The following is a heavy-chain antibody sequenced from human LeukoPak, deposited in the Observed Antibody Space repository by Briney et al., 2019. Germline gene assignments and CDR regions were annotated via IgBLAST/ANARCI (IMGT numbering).Heavy chain of an antibody. D-gene: IGHD3-3*01. CDR3: ARDVVRSTIFGVVISEWFDP. V-gene: IGHV1-69*05. Sequence: SVKVSCKASGGSFNSYAISWVRQAPGRGLDWMGGIIPIFGTANYAQKFQGRVTITTDESTSTAYMELSSLRSEDTAVYYCARDVVRSTIFGVVISEWFDPWGQGTLVTVSS. CDR1: GGSFNSYA. CDR2: IIPIFGTA. J-gene: IGHJ5*02.